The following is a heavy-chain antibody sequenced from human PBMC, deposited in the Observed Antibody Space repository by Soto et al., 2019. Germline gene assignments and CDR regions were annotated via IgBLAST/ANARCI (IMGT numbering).Heavy chain of an antibody. V-gene: IGHV1-8*01. CDR3: ARGGSYYDFWSGYSAHYYYYGMDV. CDR2: LNPNSGNT. D-gene: IGHD3-3*01. Sequence: GHSLKVSCNSSGYTFTSYEINWVRQATVQVLERMGWLNPNSGNTGYAQKFQGRVTMTRNTSISTAYMELSSLRSEDPAVYYCARGGSYYDFWSGYSAHYYYYGMDVWGQGTTVTVSS. CDR1: GYTFTSYE. J-gene: IGHJ6*02.